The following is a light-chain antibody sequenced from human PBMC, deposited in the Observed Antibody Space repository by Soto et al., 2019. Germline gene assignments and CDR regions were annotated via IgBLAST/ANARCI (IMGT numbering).Light chain of an antibody. CDR1: QSFSSN. J-gene: IGKJ1*01. V-gene: IGKV3-15*01. CDR2: GAS. Sequence: ELVMTQSPASLSVSPGERATLSCRASQSFSSNLAWYRQKPGQAPRLLIYGASTRATGIPARFTGSGSGTELTLTISSLQSEDFAVYYCQQYNNWPRRTFGQGTKVDIK. CDR3: QQYNNWPRRT.